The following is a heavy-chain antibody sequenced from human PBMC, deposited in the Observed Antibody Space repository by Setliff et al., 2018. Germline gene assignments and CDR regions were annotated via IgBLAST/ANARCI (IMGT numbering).Heavy chain of an antibody. CDR1: GGSISSYS. CDR2: ISGRGDNT. V-gene: IGHV3-23*01. D-gene: IGHD6-6*01. Sequence: PSETLSLTCNVSGGSISSYSWSWVRQAPGKGLEWLSGISGRGDNTYYVDSVKGRFTISRDNSKNTLYLQMSSLRVEDTALYYCAKSSGSSSSTNLEYLGPGTLVTVSS. CDR3: AKSSGSSSSTNLEY. J-gene: IGHJ4*02.